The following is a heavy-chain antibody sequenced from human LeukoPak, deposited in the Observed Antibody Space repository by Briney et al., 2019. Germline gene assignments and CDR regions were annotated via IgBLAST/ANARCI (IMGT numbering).Heavy chain of an antibody. J-gene: IGHJ4*02. CDR1: GGSINSNNW. CDR3: ARARNEILAGYYSFDY. CDR2: IYHSGST. D-gene: IGHD3-9*01. V-gene: IGHV4-4*02. Sequence: SETLSLTCAVSGGSINSNNWWSWVRRPPGKGLEWIGEIYHSGSTNYNPSLKSRVTIPGDKSKNQFSLKLSSVTAADTAIYYCARARNEILAGYYSFDYWGQGILVTVSS.